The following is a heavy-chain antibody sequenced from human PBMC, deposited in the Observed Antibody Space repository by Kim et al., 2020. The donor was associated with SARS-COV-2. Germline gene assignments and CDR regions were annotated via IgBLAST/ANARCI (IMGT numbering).Heavy chain of an antibody. CDR1: GYTFTSYA. CDR2: INAGNGNT. J-gene: IGHJ4*02. D-gene: IGHD4-17*01. CDR3: ARDPFMTTEEPDTNDY. V-gene: IGHV1-3*01. Sequence: ASVKVSCKASGYTFTSYAMHWVRQAPGQRLEWMGWINAGNGNTKYSQKFQGRVTITRDTSASTAYMELSSLRSEDTAVYYCARDPFMTTEEPDTNDYWGQGTLVTVSS.